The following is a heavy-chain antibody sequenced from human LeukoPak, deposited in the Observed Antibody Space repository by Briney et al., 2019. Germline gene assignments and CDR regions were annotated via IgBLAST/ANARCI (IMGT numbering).Heavy chain of an antibody. V-gene: IGHV3-11*01. J-gene: IGHJ5*02. CDR3: ATDGAGFDT. Sequence: GGSLRLPCAASGFTFNDYYMSWIRQAPGKGLEWLSYINIGGTNTHYADSVKGRFTISRDNAKKPLYLEMNNLRAEDTAVYYCATDGAGFDTWGQGVLVTVSS. CDR2: INIGGTNT. CDR1: GFTFNDYY.